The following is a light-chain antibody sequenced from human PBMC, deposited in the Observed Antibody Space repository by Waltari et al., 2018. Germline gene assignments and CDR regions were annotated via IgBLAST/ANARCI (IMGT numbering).Light chain of an antibody. V-gene: IGKV3-20*01. Sequence: EIVLTQSPGTLSLSPGERATLSCRASQSVTNNYLAWYQQKRGQAPRALIYGASSRASGVPDRFSGSGSGTDFTLTISRLEPEDFAVYYCQQYYSTLSTFGPGTKVDIK. CDR3: QQYYSTLST. CDR1: QSVTNNY. J-gene: IGKJ3*01. CDR2: GAS.